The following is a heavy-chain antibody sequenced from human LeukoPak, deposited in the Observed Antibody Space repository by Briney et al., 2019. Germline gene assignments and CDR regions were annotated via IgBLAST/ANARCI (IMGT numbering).Heavy chain of an antibody. Sequence: GESLKISCKGSGYSFTSYWIGWVRQMPGKGLEWMGIIYPGDSDTRYSPSFQGQVTISADKSISTAYLQWSSLKASDTAMYYCARSVDGYNHLEPYYFDYWGQGTLVTVSS. CDR3: ARSVDGYNHLEPYYFDY. V-gene: IGHV5-51*01. CDR1: GYSFTSYW. J-gene: IGHJ4*02. D-gene: IGHD5-24*01. CDR2: IYPGDSDT.